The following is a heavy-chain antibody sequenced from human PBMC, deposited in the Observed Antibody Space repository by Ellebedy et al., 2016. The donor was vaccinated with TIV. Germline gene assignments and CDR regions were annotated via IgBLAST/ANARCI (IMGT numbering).Heavy chain of an antibody. J-gene: IGHJ3*02. Sequence: SQTLSLTXXISGVIVSSNSAAWNWIRQSPSRGLEWLGRTYYRSKWYNDYAVSVKSRITINPDTSKNQFSLQLNSVTPEDTAVYYCARFPVFGVRRAFDIWGQGTMVTVSS. V-gene: IGHV6-1*01. D-gene: IGHD3-3*01. CDR1: GVIVSSNSAA. CDR3: ARFPVFGVRRAFDI. CDR2: TYYRSKWYN.